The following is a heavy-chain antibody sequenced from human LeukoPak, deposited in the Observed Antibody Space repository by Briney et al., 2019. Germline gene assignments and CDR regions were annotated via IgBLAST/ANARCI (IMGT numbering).Heavy chain of an antibody. CDR3: ARRNSSSWSYY. CDR1: GGSISSSNW. J-gene: IGHJ4*02. CDR2: IYHSGST. Sequence: SETLSLTCAVSGGSISSSNWWSWVRQPPGKGLEWIGEIYHSGSTNYNPSLKSRVAISVDKSKNQFSLRLSSVTAADTAVYYCARRNSSSWSYYWGQGTLVTVSS. D-gene: IGHD6-13*01. V-gene: IGHV4-4*02.